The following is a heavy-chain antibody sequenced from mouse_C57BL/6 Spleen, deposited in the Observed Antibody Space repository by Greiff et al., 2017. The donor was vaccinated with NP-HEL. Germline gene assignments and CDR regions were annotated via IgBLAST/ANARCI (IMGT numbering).Heavy chain of an antibody. V-gene: IGHV1-26*01. CDR1: GYTFTDYY. CDR3: ARDYSTYGYFDV. CDR2: INPNNGGT. D-gene: IGHD2-5*01. J-gene: IGHJ1*03. Sequence: EVQLQQSGPELVKPGASVKISCKASGYTFTDYYMNWVKQSHGKSLEWIGDINPNNGGTSYNQKFKGKATLTVDKSSSTAYMELRSLTSEDSAVYYRARDYSTYGYFDVWGTGTTVTVSS.